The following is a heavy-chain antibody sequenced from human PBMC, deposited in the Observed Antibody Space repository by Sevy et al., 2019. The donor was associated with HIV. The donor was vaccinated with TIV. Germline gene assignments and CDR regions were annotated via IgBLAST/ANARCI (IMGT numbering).Heavy chain of an antibody. CDR2: YDPEDAET. Sequence: ASVKVSCKVSGKTLTALAIHWVRQAPGKGLEWMATYDPEDAETYYAQRFQGRVTMTEDTSTDTAYMEMSSLRSEDTAVFYCAGTKDYYDDSGDPFDYWGQGTLVTVSS. D-gene: IGHD3-22*01. J-gene: IGHJ4*02. V-gene: IGHV1-24*01. CDR3: AGTKDYYDDSGDPFDY. CDR1: GKTLTALA.